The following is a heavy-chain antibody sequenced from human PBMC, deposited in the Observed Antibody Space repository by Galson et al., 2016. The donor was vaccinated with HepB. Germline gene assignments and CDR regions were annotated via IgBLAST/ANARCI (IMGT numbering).Heavy chain of an antibody. V-gene: IGHV3-23*01. CDR3: VRTVSVGARPGRHHDH. D-gene: IGHD1-26*01. CDR2: ISDSGGST. CDR1: GFTFINYA. Sequence: SLRLSCAASGFTFINYAMSWVRQAPGKGLEWVSGISDSGGSTYFADSVMGRFTISRDNSKDSLYLQMNSLRPDDTAVYYCVRTVSVGARPGRHHDHWGQGTVVTVSS. J-gene: IGHJ4*02.